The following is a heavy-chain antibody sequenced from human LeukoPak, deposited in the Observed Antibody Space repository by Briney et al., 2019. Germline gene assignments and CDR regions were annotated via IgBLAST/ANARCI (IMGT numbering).Heavy chain of an antibody. V-gene: IGHV3-30-3*01. CDR3: ARDRNYDILTGYSTS. D-gene: IGHD3-9*01. J-gene: IGHJ4*02. CDR2: ISYDGSNK. Sequence: PGGSLRLSCAASGFTSSSYAMHWVRQAPGKGLEWVAVISYDGSNKYYADSVKGRFTISRDNSKNTLYLQMNSLRAEDTAVYYCARDRNYDILTGYSTSWGQGTLVTVSS. CDR1: GFTSSSYA.